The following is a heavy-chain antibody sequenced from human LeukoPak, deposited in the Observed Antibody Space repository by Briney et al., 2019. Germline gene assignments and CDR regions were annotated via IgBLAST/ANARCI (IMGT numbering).Heavy chain of an antibody. CDR2: IYAGGRS. Sequence: KPSETLSLTCTVSNVSTSSGSHYWNWIRQPAGKGLEWIGRIYAGGRSNYNPSLRSRVTISVDTSKNQFSLRLSSVTATDTGVYYCASDHSGWLGLGYWGQGTLVSVSS. V-gene: IGHV4-61*02. CDR3: ASDHSGWLGLGY. CDR1: NVSTSSGSHY. D-gene: IGHD6-19*01. J-gene: IGHJ4*02.